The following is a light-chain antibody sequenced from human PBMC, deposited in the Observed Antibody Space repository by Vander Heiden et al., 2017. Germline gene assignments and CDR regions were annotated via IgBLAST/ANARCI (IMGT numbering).Light chain of an antibody. J-gene: IGKJ2*02. CDR1: QSISQW. CDR3: QQDDSDPCT. Sequence: DVQMTQSPSTLSASVRDRVTITCRASQSISQWLAWYQQRPGRAPNLPIYKATNVQSGVPSRFSGGGSGTEFTLTISSLQPDDFGTYYCQQDDSDPCTFGQGTKLEIE. V-gene: IGKV1-5*03. CDR2: KAT.